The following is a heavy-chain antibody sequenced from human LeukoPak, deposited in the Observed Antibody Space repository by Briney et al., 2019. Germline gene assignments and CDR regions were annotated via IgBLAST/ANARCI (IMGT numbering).Heavy chain of an antibody. Sequence: GGSLRLSCAASGFTFSGSSMHWVRQASGKGLEWVCRIRSEANSYATAYAASVKGRFTISRDDSKNTAYLQMNSLKFEDTAVYYCTRRGHYDSSTYSYFDYWGQGTLVTVSS. CDR2: IRSEANSYAT. CDR1: GFTFSGSS. CDR3: TRRGHYDSSTYSYFDY. J-gene: IGHJ4*02. D-gene: IGHD3-22*01. V-gene: IGHV3-73*01.